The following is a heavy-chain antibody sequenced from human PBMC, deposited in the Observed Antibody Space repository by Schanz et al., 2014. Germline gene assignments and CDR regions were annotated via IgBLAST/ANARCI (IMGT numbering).Heavy chain of an antibody. V-gene: IGHV3-23*04. D-gene: IGHD3-10*01. Sequence: EVQLVESGGGWVQPGGSLRLSCAASGFTFGDYAMSWVRQAPGKGLEWVSAISGRDGSTYYADSVRGRFTISRDNAENTLFLQMNSLRPEDTAVYYCAKYRGYYRVSGSYRELEYWGQGTLVTVSS. CDR1: GFTFGDYA. CDR2: ISGRDGST. J-gene: IGHJ4*02. CDR3: AKYRGYYRVSGSYRELEY.